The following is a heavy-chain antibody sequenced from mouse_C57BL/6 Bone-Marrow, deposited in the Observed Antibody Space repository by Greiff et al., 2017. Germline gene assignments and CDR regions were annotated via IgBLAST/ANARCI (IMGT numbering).Heavy chain of an antibody. Sequence: VQLQQSGPGLVQPSQSLSITCTVSGFSFTSSGVHWVRQPPGKGLEWLGVIWRGGSTDYNAAFIARLSISKDNTKSQVFFKMNSLQADDTAIYYCVKSGGSYWYCDVWGTGTTVTVSS. J-gene: IGHJ1*03. CDR3: VKSGGSYWYCDV. CDR2: IWRGGST. V-gene: IGHV2-4*01. CDR1: GFSFTSSG.